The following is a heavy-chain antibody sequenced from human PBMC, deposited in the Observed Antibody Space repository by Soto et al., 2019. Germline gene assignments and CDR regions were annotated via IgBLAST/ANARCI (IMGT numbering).Heavy chain of an antibody. J-gene: IGHJ5*02. CDR1: GYTFTSYG. CDR3: ARDRGDYVDDWFDP. V-gene: IGHV1-18*01. CDR2: ISTYNGNT. D-gene: IGHD4-17*01. Sequence: GASVKVSCKASGYTFTSYGISWVRQAPGQGLEWMGWISTYNGNTNYAQKLQGRVTMTTDTSTSTAYMELRSLRSDDTAVYYCARDRGDYVDDWFDPWSQGTLVTVSS.